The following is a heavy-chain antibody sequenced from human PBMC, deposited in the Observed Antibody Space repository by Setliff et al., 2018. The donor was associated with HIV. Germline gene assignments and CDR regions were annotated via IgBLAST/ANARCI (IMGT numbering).Heavy chain of an antibody. CDR3: ARRDCSGGSCYMGY. CDR1: GFNFKDFA. Sequence: GGSLRLSCAASGFNFKDFAMHWVRQPPGKGLEWVSGITWSSDSIAYADSVRGRFTTSRDNAKNSLYLQMSSLKPEDTAVYYCARRDCSGGSCYMGYWGQGTLVTVSS. CDR2: ITWSSDSI. V-gene: IGHV3-9*01. J-gene: IGHJ4*02. D-gene: IGHD2-15*01.